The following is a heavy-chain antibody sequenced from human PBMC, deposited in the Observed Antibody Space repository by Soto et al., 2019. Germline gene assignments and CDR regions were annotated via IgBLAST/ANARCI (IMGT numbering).Heavy chain of an antibody. CDR2: ICSGGST. D-gene: IGHD1-7*01. Sequence: EVQLVESGGGLIQPGGSLRLSCAASGFTVSSYYMSWVRQAPGKGLEWVSVICSGGSTYYADSVKGRFTITRDNSKNTQYLPVISLRAEDTAVDYCASVTVTGTTEDYYYYYGMYFWGQGTTVTVSS. V-gene: IGHV3-53*01. CDR1: GFTVSSYY. J-gene: IGHJ6*02. CDR3: ASVTVTGTTEDYYYYYGMYF.